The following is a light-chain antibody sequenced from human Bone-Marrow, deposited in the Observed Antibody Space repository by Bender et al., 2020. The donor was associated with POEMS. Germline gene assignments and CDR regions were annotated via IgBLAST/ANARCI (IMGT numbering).Light chain of an antibody. CDR2: QDT. Sequence: SYELTQAPSVSVSPGQTATITCSGEKLGEEYACWYQQKPGQSPVVVIYQDTKRPSGIPERFSGSNSGNTVTLTISGTQTLDEADYYCQAWDSSTGVVFGGGTKLTVL. V-gene: IGLV3-1*01. J-gene: IGLJ2*01. CDR1: KLGEEY. CDR3: QAWDSSTGVV.